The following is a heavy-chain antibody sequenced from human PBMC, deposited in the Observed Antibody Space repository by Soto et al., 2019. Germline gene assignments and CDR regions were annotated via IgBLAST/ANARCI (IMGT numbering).Heavy chain of an antibody. CDR1: GCPFDDYT. CDR2: ISWDGGST. V-gene: IGHV3-43*01. D-gene: IGHD5-12*01. Sequence: GGSLRLSCAASGCPFDDYTMHWVRQAPGKGLEWVSLISWDGGSTYYADSVKGRFTISRDNSKNSLYLQMNSLRTEDTALYYCAKDVVATITDYYYGMDVWGQGTTVTVSS. J-gene: IGHJ6*02. CDR3: AKDVVATITDYYYGMDV.